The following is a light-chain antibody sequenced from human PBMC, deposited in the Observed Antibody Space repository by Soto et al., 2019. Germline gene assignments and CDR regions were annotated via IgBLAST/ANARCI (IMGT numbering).Light chain of an antibody. CDR3: QQYASYPWT. CDR2: DAF. CDR1: QSLSGW. J-gene: IGKJ1*01. Sequence: DIQLTQTPSTLSASIGDRVTITCRASQSLSGWLAWYQQTPGKAPKLLISDAFRLESGVPSRFRGSGSGTEFSLTITSLQPGDSATSYCQQYASYPWTFGRGTKVDIK. V-gene: IGKV1-5*01.